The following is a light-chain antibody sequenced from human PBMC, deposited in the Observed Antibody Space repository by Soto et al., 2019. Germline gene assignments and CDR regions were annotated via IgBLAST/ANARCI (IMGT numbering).Light chain of an antibody. CDR3: QQCGSPPFT. Sequence: ENVLTQSPGTLSLSPGERATLYCRASQSVPSTYLAWYQQKPGQAPRLLIYGASTRAPGIPDRFSGSGSGTDFTLTISRLQREDFAVYYCQQCGSPPFTFGPGTKVDIK. CDR1: QSVPSTY. J-gene: IGKJ3*01. V-gene: IGKV3-20*01. CDR2: GAS.